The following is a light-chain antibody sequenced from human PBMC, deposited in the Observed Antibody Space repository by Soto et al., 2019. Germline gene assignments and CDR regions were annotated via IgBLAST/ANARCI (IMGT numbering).Light chain of an antibody. CDR1: SSNIGSSY. J-gene: IGLJ2*01. CDR2: SNN. V-gene: IGLV1-47*02. Sequence: QSVLTQPPSASGTPGQRVTISCSGSSSNIGSSYVYWFQQLPGTAPKLLIYSNNQRPSGVPDRFSGSKSGSSASLAISGLRSEDESDFYCAAWDDSLSGVVFGGGTQLTVL. CDR3: AAWDDSLSGVV.